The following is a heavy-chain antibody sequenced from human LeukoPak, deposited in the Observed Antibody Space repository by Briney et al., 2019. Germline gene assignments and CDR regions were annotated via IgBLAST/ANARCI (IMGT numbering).Heavy chain of an antibody. D-gene: IGHD1-1*01. CDR2: IKSKTDGGTT. J-gene: IGHJ4*02. CDR3: TTSPRLDRFDY. V-gene: IGHV3-15*01. CDR1: GFTFSNAW. Sequence: GGSLRLSCAASGFTFSNAWVSWVRQAPGKGLEWVGRIKSKTDGGTTDYAAPVKGRFTISRDDSKNTLYLQMNSLKTEDTAVYYCTTSPRLDRFDYWGQGTLVTVSS.